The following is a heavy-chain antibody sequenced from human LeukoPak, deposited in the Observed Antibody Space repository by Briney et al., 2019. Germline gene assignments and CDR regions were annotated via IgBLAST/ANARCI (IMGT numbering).Heavy chain of an antibody. CDR3: ARRQATVTTGSAFDI. V-gene: IGHV5-51*01. CDR1: GYSFTTYW. D-gene: IGHD4-17*01. Sequence: GESLKISCKGSGYSFTTYWIGWVRRMPGKGLEWMGIIYPGDSDTRYSPSFQGQVTISADKSISTAYLQWSSLKASDTAMYYCARRQATVTTGSAFDIWGQGTMVTVSS. CDR2: IYPGDSDT. J-gene: IGHJ3*02.